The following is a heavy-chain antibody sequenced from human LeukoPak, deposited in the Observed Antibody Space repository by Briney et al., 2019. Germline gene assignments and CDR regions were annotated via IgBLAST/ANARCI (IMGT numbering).Heavy chain of an antibody. D-gene: IGHD6-13*01. Sequence: SETLSLTCNVSGGSINGYYWSWIRQPPGKGLEWIAYINYSGRNNYKSTLKSRVTISVDTSKNQFSLKLSSVTAADTAVYYCATRPDIASTGPGWFDPWGQGTLVTVSS. J-gene: IGHJ5*02. CDR2: INYSGRN. CDR1: GGSINGYY. CDR3: ATRPDIASTGPGWFDP. V-gene: IGHV4-59*12.